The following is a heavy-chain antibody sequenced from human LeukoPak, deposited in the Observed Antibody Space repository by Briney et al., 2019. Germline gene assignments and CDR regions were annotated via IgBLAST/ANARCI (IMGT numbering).Heavy chain of an antibody. Sequence: PGGSLRLSCAASGFTFNNYAMSWVRQAPGKGLEWVSGISASGGSTYYADSVRGRFTISRDNSKNTLYLLMSSLRVEDTAVYSCAKDDPQKTHSSTYWTYWGQGTPVTVSS. J-gene: IGHJ4*02. CDR1: GFTFNNYA. CDR2: ISASGGST. D-gene: IGHD3-22*01. CDR3: AKDDPQKTHSSTYWTY. V-gene: IGHV3-23*01.